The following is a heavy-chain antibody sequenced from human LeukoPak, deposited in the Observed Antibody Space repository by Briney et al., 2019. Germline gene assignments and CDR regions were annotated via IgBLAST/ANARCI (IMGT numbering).Heavy chain of an antibody. CDR3: ARANSPEDYSYGRRLGSNWFDP. CDR1: GYTFTSYY. Sequence: ASVKVSCKASGYTFTSYYMHWVRQAPGQGLEWMGIINPSGGSTSYAQKFQGRVTMTRDTSTSTVYMELSSPRSEDTAVYYCARANSPEDYSYGRRLGSNWFDPWGQGTLVTVSS. D-gene: IGHD5-18*01. V-gene: IGHV1-46*01. CDR2: INPSGGST. J-gene: IGHJ5*02.